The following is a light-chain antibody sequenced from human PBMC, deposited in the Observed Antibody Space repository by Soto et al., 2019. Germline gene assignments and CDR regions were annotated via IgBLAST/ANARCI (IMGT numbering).Light chain of an antibody. J-gene: IGKJ4*01. Sequence: DIQLTQSPSFLSASVGDRVTITCRASQGISSYLAWYQQKPGKAPKLLIYAASTLQSGVPSRFSGSGSGTEFTLTISRMQPEDFATDYCQQLNSYPFTFGGGTKVEIK. CDR1: QGISSY. V-gene: IGKV1-9*01. CDR2: AAS. CDR3: QQLNSYPFT.